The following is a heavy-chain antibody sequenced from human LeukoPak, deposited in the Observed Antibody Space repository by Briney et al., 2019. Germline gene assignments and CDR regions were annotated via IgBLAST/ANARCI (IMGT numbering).Heavy chain of an antibody. J-gene: IGHJ5*02. CDR3: ASAEYSSSWTS. CDR1: GYPFTNSW. Sequence: GESLKISCQGSGYPFTNSWIGWVRQVPGKGLEWMGIVYPGDSDTKYSPSFQGQVTFSFDKSINTAYLQWNSLKASDTAMYYCASAEYSSSWTSWGQGTLVTVSS. D-gene: IGHD6-13*01. CDR2: VYPGDSDT. V-gene: IGHV5-51*01.